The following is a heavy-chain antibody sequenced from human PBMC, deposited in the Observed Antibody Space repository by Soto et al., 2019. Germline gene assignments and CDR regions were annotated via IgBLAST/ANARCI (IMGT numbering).Heavy chain of an antibody. Sequence: GGSLRLSCAASGFTLRNYNINWVRPAPGEGLEWVSYIIGSGGSIYYADSVKGRFTISRDNSKNTLYLQMNSLRAEDTAVYYCARVTGYSSSWTPDYWGQGTLVTVSS. V-gene: IGHV3-48*01. CDR2: IIGSGGSI. J-gene: IGHJ4*02. CDR1: GFTLRNYN. CDR3: ARVTGYSSSWTPDY. D-gene: IGHD6-13*01.